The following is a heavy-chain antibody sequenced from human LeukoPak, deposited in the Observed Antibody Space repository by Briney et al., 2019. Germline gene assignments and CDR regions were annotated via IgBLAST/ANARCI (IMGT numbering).Heavy chain of an antibody. J-gene: IGHJ4*02. CDR1: GFTFSSYG. CDR2: IRYDGSNK. V-gene: IGHV3-30*02. CDR3: AKSQEAAAGTGDY. Sequence: GGSLRLSCAASGFTFSSYGMHWVRRAPGKGLEWVAFIRYDGSNKYYADSVKGRFTISRDNSKNTLYLQMNSLRAEDTAVYYCAKSQEAAAGTGDYWGQGTLVTVSS. D-gene: IGHD6-13*01.